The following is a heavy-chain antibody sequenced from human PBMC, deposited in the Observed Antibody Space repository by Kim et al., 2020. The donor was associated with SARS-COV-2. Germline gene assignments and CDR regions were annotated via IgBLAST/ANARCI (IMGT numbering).Heavy chain of an antibody. D-gene: IGHD3-22*01. V-gene: IGHV3-33*06. CDR2: IWCDGSNI. Sequence: GVSLRLSCAASGFTFSSYGMHWVRQAPGKGLERVAVIWCDGSNIYYADSVKGRFTISRDNSKNTLYLQMNSLRAEDTAVYYCAKVGSLPTHNHSIGYYLDYWGQGTLRSVSP. CDR3: AKVGSLPTHNHSIGYYLDY. CDR1: GFTFSSYG. J-gene: IGHJ4*02.